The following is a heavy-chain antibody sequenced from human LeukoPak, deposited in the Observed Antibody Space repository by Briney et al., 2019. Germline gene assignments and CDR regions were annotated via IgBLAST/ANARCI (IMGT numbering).Heavy chain of an antibody. D-gene: IGHD6-19*01. CDR2: INSDGSST. Sequence: PGGSLRLSCAASGFTFSSYWMHWVRQAPGKGLVWVSRINSDGSSTSYADSVKGRLTISRDNAKNTLYLQMNSLRAEDTAVYYCARVGSGWYPRYYGMDVWGQGTTVTVSS. CDR1: GFTFSSYW. V-gene: IGHV3-74*01. J-gene: IGHJ6*02. CDR3: ARVGSGWYPRYYGMDV.